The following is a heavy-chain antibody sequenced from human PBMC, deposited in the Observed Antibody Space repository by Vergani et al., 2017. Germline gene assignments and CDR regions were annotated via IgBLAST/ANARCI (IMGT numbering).Heavy chain of an antibody. V-gene: IGHV4-38-2*02. D-gene: IGHD3-22*01. Sequence: QVQLQESGPGLVKPSETLSLTCTVSGYSISSGYYWGWIRQPPGKGLVWIGSIYHSGSTYYNPSLKSRVTISVDTSKNQFSLKLSSVTAADTAVYYCAREERGYYYDSSGYDYWGQGTLVTVSS. CDR2: IYHSGST. CDR1: GYSISSGYY. CDR3: AREERGYYYDSSGYDY. J-gene: IGHJ4*02.